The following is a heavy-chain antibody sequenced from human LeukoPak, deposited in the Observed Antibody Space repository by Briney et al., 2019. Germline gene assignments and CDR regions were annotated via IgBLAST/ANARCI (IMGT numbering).Heavy chain of an antibody. CDR3: AKWSPFGGNPGY. Sequence: PGGSLRLSCAAAGFTFSSYVMSWVRQAPGKGLEWVSDISGSGGSTNYADSVKGRFTISRDNSKNTLYLQMNSLRAEDTAVYYCAKWSPFGGNPGYWGQGTLVTVSS. J-gene: IGHJ4*02. CDR1: GFTFSSYV. D-gene: IGHD4-23*01. CDR2: ISGSGGST. V-gene: IGHV3-23*01.